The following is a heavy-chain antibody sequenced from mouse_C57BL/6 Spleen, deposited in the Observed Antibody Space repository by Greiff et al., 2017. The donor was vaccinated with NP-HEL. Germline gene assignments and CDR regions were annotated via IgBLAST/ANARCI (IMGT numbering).Heavy chain of an antibody. D-gene: IGHD1-1*01. J-gene: IGHJ3*01. CDR1: GYTFTDYN. CDR3: ARKEDYYGSSWFAY. V-gene: IGHV1-18*01. Sequence: EVQLQQSGPELVKPGASVKIPCKASGYTFTDYNMDWVKQSHGKSLEWIGDINPNNGGTIYNQKFKGKATLTVYKSSSTAYMELRSLTSEDTAVYYCARKEDYYGSSWFAYWGQGTLVTVSA. CDR2: INPNNGGT.